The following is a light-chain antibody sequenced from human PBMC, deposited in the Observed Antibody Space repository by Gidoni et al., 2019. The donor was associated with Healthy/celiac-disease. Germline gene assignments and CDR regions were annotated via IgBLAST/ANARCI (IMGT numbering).Light chain of an antibody. CDR3: QQSYRTPMCS. V-gene: IGKV1-39*01. CDR1: QSISSY. J-gene: IGKJ2*04. CDR2: SAS. Sequence: DIQMTQSPSSLSASVGDRVTITCRASQSISSYLNWYHQKPGKAPKLMLYSASSLKSGVQSRFSCSVSVTDFTLTFSSLQPADFATYYCQQSYRTPMCSFVQGTKLEIQ.